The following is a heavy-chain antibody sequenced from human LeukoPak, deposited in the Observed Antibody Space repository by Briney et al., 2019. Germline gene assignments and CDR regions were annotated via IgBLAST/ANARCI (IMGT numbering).Heavy chain of an antibody. CDR3: ARQGGSSSPYYYYYMDV. D-gene: IGHD6-13*01. CDR2: IYHSGNT. V-gene: IGHV4-38-2*01. J-gene: IGHJ6*03. CDR1: GYSISSGYY. Sequence: SETLSLTCAVSGYSISSGYYWGWFRQPPGTGLEWIGCIYHSGNTYYNPSLKSRVSISVDTSKNQFSLKLSSVTAADTAVYYCARQGGSSSPYYYYYMDVWGKGTTVTVSS.